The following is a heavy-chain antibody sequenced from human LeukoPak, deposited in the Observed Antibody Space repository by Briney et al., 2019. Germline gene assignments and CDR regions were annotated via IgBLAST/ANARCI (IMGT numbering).Heavy chain of an antibody. D-gene: IGHD4-17*01. V-gene: IGHV1-2*02. CDR2: INPNSGGT. J-gene: IGHJ4*02. CDR1: GYTFTGYY. CDR3: ARDGNTVTTASYFDY. Sequence: ASVKVSCKASGYTFTGYYIHWVRQAPGQGLEWMGWINPNSGGTNFAQIFQGRVTMTRDTSITTAYMELSRLTSDDTAVYYCARDGNTVTTASYFDYWGQGTLVTVSS.